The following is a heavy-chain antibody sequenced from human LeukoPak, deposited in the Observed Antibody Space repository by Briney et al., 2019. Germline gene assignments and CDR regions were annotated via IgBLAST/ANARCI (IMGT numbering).Heavy chain of an antibody. CDR2: IYYSGST. J-gene: IGHJ4*02. V-gene: IGHV4-59*01. CDR3: ARGPTVTILDY. D-gene: IGHD4-17*01. CDR1: GGSISSYY. Sequence: PSETLSLTCTVSGGSISSYYWSWIRQPPGKGLEWIGYIYYSGSTNYNPSLKSRVTISVDTSKNQFSLKLSSVTAADTAVYYCARGPTVTILDYWGQGTLVTVSS.